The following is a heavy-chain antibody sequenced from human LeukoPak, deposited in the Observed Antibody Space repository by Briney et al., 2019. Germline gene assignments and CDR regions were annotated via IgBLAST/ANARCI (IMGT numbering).Heavy chain of an antibody. J-gene: IGHJ4*02. V-gene: IGHV4-39*07. CDR2: INYSGST. CDR3: ARTDTAMVDY. D-gene: IGHD5-18*01. Sequence: PSETLSLTCTVSGGSISSSSYYWGWIRQPPGKGLEWIGSINYSGSTYYNPSLKSRVTISVDTSKNQFSPKLSSVTAADTAVYYCARTDTAMVDYWGQGTLVTVSS. CDR1: GGSISSSSYY.